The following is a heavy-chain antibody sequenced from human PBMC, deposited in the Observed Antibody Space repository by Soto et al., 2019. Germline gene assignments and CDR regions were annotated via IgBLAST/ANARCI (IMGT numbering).Heavy chain of an antibody. CDR2: LKQDGSEK. D-gene: IGHD2-2*01. CDR1: GFTFSGYW. Sequence: EVQLVESGGGLVQPGGSLRLSCAASGFTFSGYWMSWVRQAPGKGLEWVANLKQDGSEKYYVDSVKGRFTISRDNAKNSLYLLMNSLRAEDTAVYYCAKNNRYCSSTNCFVFDYWGQGTLVTVSS. CDR3: AKNNRYCSSTNCFVFDY. J-gene: IGHJ4*02. V-gene: IGHV3-7*01.